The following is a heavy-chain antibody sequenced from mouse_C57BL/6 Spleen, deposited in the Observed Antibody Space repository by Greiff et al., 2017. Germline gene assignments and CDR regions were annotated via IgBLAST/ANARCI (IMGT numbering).Heavy chain of an antibody. CDR2: IDPETGGT. CDR3: TKGVLRQYYFDY. CDR1: GYTFTDYE. Sequence: QVQLQQSGAELVRPGASVTLSCKASGYTFTDYEMHWVKQTPVHGLEWIGAIDPETGGTAYNQTFKGKAILTADKSSSTAYMELRSLTSEASAVDYCTKGVLRQYYFDYWGQGTTLTVSS. D-gene: IGHD1-1*01. V-gene: IGHV1-15*01. J-gene: IGHJ2*01.